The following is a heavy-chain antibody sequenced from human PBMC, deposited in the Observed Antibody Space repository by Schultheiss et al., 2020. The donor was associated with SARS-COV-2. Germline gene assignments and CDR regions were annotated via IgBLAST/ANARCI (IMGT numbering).Heavy chain of an antibody. CDR2: ISGSGGST. V-gene: IGHV3-23*01. Sequence: GGSLRLSCAASGFTFSSYAMSWVRQAPGKGLEWVSAISGSGGSTYYADSVKGRFTISRDNSKNTLYLQMNSLRAEDTALYYCAKDLGVYNALDVWGQGTMVTVSS. D-gene: IGHD2-8*01. J-gene: IGHJ3*01. CDR3: AKDLGVYNALDV. CDR1: GFTFSSYA.